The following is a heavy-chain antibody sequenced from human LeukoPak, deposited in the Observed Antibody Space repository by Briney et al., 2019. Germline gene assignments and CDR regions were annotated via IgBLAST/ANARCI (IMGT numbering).Heavy chain of an antibody. CDR2: IYSGGST. CDR3: ARVIVGDVYDAFDI. Sequence: QPGGSLRLSCAASGLTVSNNYMSWVRQAPEKGLEWVAIIYSGGSTYYPDSVKGRFTLSRDSSKNTLYLQMNSLRAEDTAVYYCARVIVGDVYDAFDIWGLGTLVTVSS. V-gene: IGHV3-66*01. D-gene: IGHD1-26*01. J-gene: IGHJ3*02. CDR1: GLTVSNNY.